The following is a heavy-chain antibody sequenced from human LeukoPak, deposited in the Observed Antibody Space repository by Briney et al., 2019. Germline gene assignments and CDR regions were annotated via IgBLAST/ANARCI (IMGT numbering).Heavy chain of an antibody. CDR2: ISYDGSNK. CDR3: ARDLPWVVNPNYGDYQDY. V-gene: IGHV3-30-3*01. CDR1: GFTFSSYA. D-gene: IGHD4-17*01. Sequence: PGGSLKLSCAASGFTFSSYAMHWVRQAPGKGLEWVAVISYDGSNKYYADSVKGRFTISRDNSKNTLYLQMNSLRAEDTAVYYCARDLPWVVNPNYGDYQDYWGQGTLVTVSS. J-gene: IGHJ4*02.